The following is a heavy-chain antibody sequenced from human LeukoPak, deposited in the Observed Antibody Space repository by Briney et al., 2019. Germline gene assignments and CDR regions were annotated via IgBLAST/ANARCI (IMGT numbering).Heavy chain of an antibody. Sequence: TGGSLRLSCAASGFTFKIYSMNWVRQAPGKGLEWVANIKQDGGEKYYVDFVKGRFTISRDNAKNSLYLQMNSLRAEDTAVYYCARDFSVGSDAFDIWGQGTMVTVSS. CDR1: GFTFKIYS. CDR2: IKQDGGEK. D-gene: IGHD3-10*01. CDR3: ARDFSVGSDAFDI. J-gene: IGHJ3*02. V-gene: IGHV3-7*01.